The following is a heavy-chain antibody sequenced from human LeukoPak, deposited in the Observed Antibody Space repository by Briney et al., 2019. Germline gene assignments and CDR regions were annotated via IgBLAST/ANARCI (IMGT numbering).Heavy chain of an antibody. D-gene: IGHD2-2*01. CDR2: IYHSGST. V-gene: IGHV4-30-2*01. CDR1: GGSISSGGYS. J-gene: IGHJ3*02. CDR3: ASSSSRKQSDAFDI. Sequence: SQTLPLTCAVSGGSISSGGYSWSWIRQPPGKGLEWIGYIYHSGSTYYNPSLKSRVTISVDRSKNQFSLKLSSVTAADTAVYYCASSSSRKQSDAFDIWGQGTMVTVSS.